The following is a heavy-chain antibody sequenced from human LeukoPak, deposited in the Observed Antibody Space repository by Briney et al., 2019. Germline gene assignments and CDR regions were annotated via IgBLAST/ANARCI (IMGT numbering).Heavy chain of an antibody. J-gene: IGHJ4*02. V-gene: IGHV4-4*07. CDR2: IYTSEST. Sequence: PSETLSLTCTVSGGSISSYYWSWIRQPAGKGLEWIGRIYTSESTYYNPTLKSRVTISLDTSKNQFPLKLNSVTAADTAVYYCARAPGAALDWGQGTLVTVSS. CDR3: ARAPGAALD. D-gene: IGHD2-15*01. CDR1: GGSISSYY.